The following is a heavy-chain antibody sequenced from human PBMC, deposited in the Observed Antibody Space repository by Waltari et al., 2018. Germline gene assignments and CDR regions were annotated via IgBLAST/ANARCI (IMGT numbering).Heavy chain of an antibody. J-gene: IGHJ4*02. D-gene: IGHD6-19*01. CDR1: GYTFTDYY. CDR2: VDPEDGEK. CDR3: ETLAGSGWYGG. Sequence: EVQLVQSGAEVKKPGATVKISCKASGYTFTDYYMHWVQQAPGKGLGWRGRVDPEDGEKIDAEKFQGRVTITADTSTDTAYMELSSLGSEDTAVYYCETLAGSGWYGGWGQGTLVTVSS. V-gene: IGHV1-69-2*01.